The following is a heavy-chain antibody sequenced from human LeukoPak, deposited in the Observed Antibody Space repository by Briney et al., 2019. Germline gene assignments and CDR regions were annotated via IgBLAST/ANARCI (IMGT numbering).Heavy chain of an antibody. J-gene: IGHJ3*02. V-gene: IGHV1-46*01. CDR3: ARERPGGGDAFDI. CDR1: GYTFTSYY. CDR2: INPSGGST. Sequence: ASVKVSCKASGYTFTSYYMHWVRQAPGQGLEWMGIINPSGGSTSYAQKLQGRVTMTRDTSTSTVYMELSSLRSEDTAVYYCARERPGGGDAFDIWGQGTMVTVSS. D-gene: IGHD3-10*01.